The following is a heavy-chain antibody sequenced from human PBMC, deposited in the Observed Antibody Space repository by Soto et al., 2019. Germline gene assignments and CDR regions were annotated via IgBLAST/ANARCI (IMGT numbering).Heavy chain of an antibody. V-gene: IGHV1-8*01. Sequence: ASVKVSCKASGYTFTSYDINWVRQATGQGLEWMGWMNPNSGNTGYAQKLQGRVTMTTDTSTSTAYMELRSLRSDDTAVYYCARAKGGYCSGGSCPNWFDPWGQGTLVTVSS. CDR3: ARAKGGYCSGGSCPNWFDP. CDR1: GYTFTSYD. CDR2: MNPNSGNT. D-gene: IGHD2-15*01. J-gene: IGHJ5*02.